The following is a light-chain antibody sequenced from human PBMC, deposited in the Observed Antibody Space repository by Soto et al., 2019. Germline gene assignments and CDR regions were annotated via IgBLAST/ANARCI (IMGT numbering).Light chain of an antibody. V-gene: IGKV3-20*01. CDR3: QQCSSLPLT. CDR1: QSVTKNY. Sequence: EIVLTQSPGTLSLSPGERATLSCRASQSVTKNYLAWYQQKPGQAPRLLIDDASRRATGIPDRFSGSGSGTDFNLTISRLEPEDFAVYYCQQCSSLPLTFGGGTKVEIK. J-gene: IGKJ4*01. CDR2: DAS.